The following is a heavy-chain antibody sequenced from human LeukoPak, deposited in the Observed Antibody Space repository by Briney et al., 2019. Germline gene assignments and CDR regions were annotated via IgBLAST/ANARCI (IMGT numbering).Heavy chain of an antibody. Sequence: PGGSLKLSCSASGFTLSNYWMHWVRQGPGKGLVWVSRINPNVGSTSYADSVKGRFTISRDNAKNTLYLQMDSLRVEDTAVYYCTTLPWEAGRDYWGQGTLVTVSS. CDR2: INPNVGST. CDR1: GFTLSNYW. V-gene: IGHV3-74*01. J-gene: IGHJ4*02. CDR3: TTLPWEAGRDY. D-gene: IGHD6-19*01.